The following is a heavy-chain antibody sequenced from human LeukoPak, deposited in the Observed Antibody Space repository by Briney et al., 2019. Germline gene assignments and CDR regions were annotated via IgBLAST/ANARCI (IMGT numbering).Heavy chain of an antibody. J-gene: IGHJ4*02. CDR2: ISGSGGST. V-gene: IGHV3-23*01. CDR3: AKDLAYYYDSSGPYFDY. Sequence: GGSLRLSCAASGFTFSSYAMSWVRQAPGKGLEWVSAISGSGGSTYYTDSVKGRFTISRDNSKNTLYLQMNSLRAGDTAVYYCAKDLAYYYDSSGPYFDYWGQGTLVTVSS. D-gene: IGHD3-22*01. CDR1: GFTFSSYA.